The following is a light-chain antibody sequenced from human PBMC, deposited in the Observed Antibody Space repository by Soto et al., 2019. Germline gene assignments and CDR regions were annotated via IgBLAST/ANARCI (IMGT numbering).Light chain of an antibody. CDR1: QSVSSY. J-gene: IGKJ1*01. CDR2: DAS. V-gene: IGKV3-11*01. Sequence: EIVLTQSPATLSLSPGERATLSRRASQSVSSYLAWYQQKPGQAPRLLIYDASNRATGIPARFSGSGSGTDFTLPISSLEPEDFAVYYCQQRSNWLWTFGQGTKVEIK. CDR3: QQRSNWLWT.